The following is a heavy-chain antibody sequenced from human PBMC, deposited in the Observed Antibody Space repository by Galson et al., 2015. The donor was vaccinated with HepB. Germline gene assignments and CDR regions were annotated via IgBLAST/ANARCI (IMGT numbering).Heavy chain of an antibody. D-gene: IGHD4-17*01. CDR1: GFTFSSYA. CDR3: VKDRYGEEFDY. J-gene: IGHJ4*02. Sequence: SLRLSCAASGFTFSSYAMHWVRQAPGKGLEYVSAISSNGGSTYYADSVKGRFTISRDNSKNTLYLQMSSLRAEDTAVYYCVKDRYGEEFDYWGQGTLVTVSS. V-gene: IGHV3-64D*06. CDR2: ISSNGGST.